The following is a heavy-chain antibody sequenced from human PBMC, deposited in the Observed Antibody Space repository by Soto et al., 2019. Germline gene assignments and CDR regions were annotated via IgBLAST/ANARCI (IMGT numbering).Heavy chain of an antibody. D-gene: IGHD6-19*01. CDR3: ARSGSGWLDAFDI. V-gene: IGHV3-30-3*01. CDR2: ISYDGSNK. J-gene: IGHJ3*02. Sequence: GGSLRLSCAASGFTFSSYAMHWVRQAPGKGLEWVAVISYDGSNKYYADSVKGRFTISRDNSKNTLYLQMNSLRAEDTAVYYCARSGSGWLDAFDIWGQGTMVTVSS. CDR1: GFTFSSYA.